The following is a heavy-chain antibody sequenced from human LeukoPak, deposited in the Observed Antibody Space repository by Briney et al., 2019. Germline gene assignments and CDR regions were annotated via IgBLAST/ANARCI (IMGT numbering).Heavy chain of an antibody. D-gene: IGHD6-19*01. CDR2: MYHSGSA. Sequence: SETLSLTCSVSGGSFSSFYWSWIRQPPGKGLEWIGSMYHSGSANYNPSLKSRVTISVDTSKNQFSLKLSSVTAADTAVYYCASARDFGWEGIWNWGQGTLVTVSS. CDR3: ASARDFGWEGIWN. V-gene: IGHV4-59*08. CDR1: GGSFSSFY. J-gene: IGHJ4*02.